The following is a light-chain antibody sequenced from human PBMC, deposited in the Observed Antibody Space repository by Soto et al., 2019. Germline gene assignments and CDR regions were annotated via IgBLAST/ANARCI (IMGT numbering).Light chain of an antibody. CDR3: AAWDDSLNGYV. CDR1: SSNIGNNA. CDR2: YDD. J-gene: IGLJ1*01. V-gene: IGLV1-36*01. Sequence: QSVLTQPPSVSEAPRQRGTISCSGSSSNIGNNAVNWYQQLPGKAPKLLIYYDDLLPSGVSDRFSGSKSGTSASLAISGLQSEDEADYYCAAWDDSLNGYVFGTGTKLTVL.